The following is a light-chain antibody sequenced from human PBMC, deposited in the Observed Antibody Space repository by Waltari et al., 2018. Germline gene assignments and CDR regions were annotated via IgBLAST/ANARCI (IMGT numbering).Light chain of an antibody. Sequence: EIVMTQSPVTLSVSPGERATLSCRASQSVRSKLVWYQQKPGQAPRLLIYAASSRDTGIPARFSGSGSGTEFTLTISSLQSEDSAVYYCHQYNDWPWTVGQGTRVETK. CDR1: QSVRSK. CDR2: AAS. CDR3: HQYNDWPWT. J-gene: IGKJ1*01. V-gene: IGKV3-15*01.